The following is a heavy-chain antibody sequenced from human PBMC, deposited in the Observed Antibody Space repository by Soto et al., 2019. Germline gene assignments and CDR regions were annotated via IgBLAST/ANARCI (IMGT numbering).Heavy chain of an antibody. CDR3: AGLENTVVVVPAANQNPFDY. CDR1: GYSFTSYW. Sequence: GESLKISCKGSGYSFTSYWIGWVRQMPGKGLEWMGIIYPGDSDTRYSPSFQGQVTISADKSISTAYLQWSSLKASDTAMYYCAGLENTVVVVPAANQNPFDYWGQGTLVTVSS. D-gene: IGHD2-2*01. CDR2: IYPGDSDT. J-gene: IGHJ4*02. V-gene: IGHV5-51*01.